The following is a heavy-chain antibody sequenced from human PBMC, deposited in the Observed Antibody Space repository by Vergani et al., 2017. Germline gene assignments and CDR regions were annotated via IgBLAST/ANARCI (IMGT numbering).Heavy chain of an antibody. Sequence: QVQLVQSGAEVKKPGSSVKVSCKASGGTFSSYTISWVRQAPGQGLEWMGRIIPIRGIANYAQKFQGRVTIAADKSTSTAYMELSSLRSEDTAVYYCAGDRDTDIVVGPAAMLGTAYYYGMDGWGQGTTVTVSS. CDR2: IIPIRGIA. D-gene: IGHD2-2*01. CDR3: AGDRDTDIVVGPAAMLGTAYYYGMDG. J-gene: IGHJ6*01. V-gene: IGHV1-69*08. CDR1: GGTFSSYT.